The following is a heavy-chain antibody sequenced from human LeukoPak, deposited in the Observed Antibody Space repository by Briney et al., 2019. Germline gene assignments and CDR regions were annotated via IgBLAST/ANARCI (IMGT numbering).Heavy chain of an antibody. J-gene: IGHJ6*03. CDR2: IYHSGST. CDR1: GGSISSSNW. CDR3: ARLYYYDSSGYYPYYYYYMDV. Sequence: PSETLSLTCAVSGGSISSSNWWSWVRQPPGKGLEWIGEIYHSGSTNYNPSLKSRVTISVDKSKNQFSLKLSSVTAADTAVYYCARLYYYDSSGYYPYYYYYMDVWGKGTTVTVS. D-gene: IGHD3-22*01. V-gene: IGHV4-4*02.